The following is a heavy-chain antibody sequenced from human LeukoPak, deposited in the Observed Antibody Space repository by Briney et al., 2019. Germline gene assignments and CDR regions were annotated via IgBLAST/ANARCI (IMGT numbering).Heavy chain of an antibody. V-gene: IGHV4-39*01. CDR1: GGSTSSSSYY. J-gene: IGHJ4*02. Sequence: SETLSLTCTVSGGSTSSSSYYWGWIRQPPGKGLEWIGSIYYSGSTYYNPSLKSRVTISVDTSKNQFSLKLSSVTAADTAVYYCASRGSANYYDSSGYYDYWGQGTLVTVSS. D-gene: IGHD3-22*01. CDR3: ASRGSANYYDSSGYYDY. CDR2: IYYSGST.